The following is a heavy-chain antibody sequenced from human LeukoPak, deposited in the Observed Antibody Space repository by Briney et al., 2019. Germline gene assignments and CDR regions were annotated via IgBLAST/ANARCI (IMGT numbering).Heavy chain of an antibody. CDR1: GGTFSSYA. V-gene: IGHV1-69*13. CDR2: IIPIFGTA. CDR3: ATIVSSLTFDI. Sequence: GASVKVSCKASGGTFSSYAISWVRQAPGQGLEWMGGIIPIFGTANYAQKFQGRVTITADESTSTAYMELSSLRSEDTAVYYCATIVSSLTFDIWGQGTMVTVSS. J-gene: IGHJ3*02. D-gene: IGHD2/OR15-2a*01.